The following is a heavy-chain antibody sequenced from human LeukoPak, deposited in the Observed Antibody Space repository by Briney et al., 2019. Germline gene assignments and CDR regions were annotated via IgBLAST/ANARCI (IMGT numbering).Heavy chain of an antibody. D-gene: IGHD6-13*01. CDR2: IYCSGTT. CDR3: ARGVYIAAAQYAY. V-gene: IGHV4-59*01. CDR1: GGSISSYY. Sequence: SETLSLTCTVSGGSISSYYWSRIRQPPGKGLEWIGYIYCSGTTNYNPSLKSRVTISVDTSKNQFSLKLSSVTAADTAVHYCARGVYIAAAQYAYWGQGTLVTVSS. J-gene: IGHJ4*02.